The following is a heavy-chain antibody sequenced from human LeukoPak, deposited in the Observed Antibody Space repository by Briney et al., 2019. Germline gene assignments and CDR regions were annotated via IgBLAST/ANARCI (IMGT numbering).Heavy chain of an antibody. J-gene: IGHJ5*02. CDR1: GFTVSSNY. Sequence: PGGSLRLSCAASGFTVSSNYMSWVRQAPGKGLEWVSVIYSGGSTYYADSVKGRFTISRDNSKNTLYLQMNSLRAEDTAVYYCARDLASHGYDPPSWGQGTLVTISS. CDR3: ARDLASHGYDPPS. V-gene: IGHV3-66*01. D-gene: IGHD5-12*01. CDR2: IYSGGST.